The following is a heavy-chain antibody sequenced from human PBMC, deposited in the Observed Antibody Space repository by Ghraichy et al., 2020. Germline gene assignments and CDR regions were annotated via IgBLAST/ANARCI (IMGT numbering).Heavy chain of an antibody. CDR1: GFTLSSYN. Sequence: GGSLRPSCVGSGFTLSSYNMNWVRRSPGKGLEWVSYITSSSRSIFYADSVKGRFTISRDNAQNSLYLQMNSLRDEDTAVYYCARASTVVRFYYYDGMDVWGQGTTVTVSS. CDR3: ARASTVVRFYYYDGMDV. J-gene: IGHJ6*02. CDR2: ITSSSRSI. V-gene: IGHV3-48*02. D-gene: IGHD4-23*01.